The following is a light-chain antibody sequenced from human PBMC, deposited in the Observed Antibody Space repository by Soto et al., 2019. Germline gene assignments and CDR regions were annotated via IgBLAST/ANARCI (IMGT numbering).Light chain of an antibody. Sequence: EIVLTQSPGTLSLSPGERATLSCRASQSVYNSYLAWYQQKPGQAPRLLINGASNRATGIPDRFSGSGSGTEFTLTISRLEPVDFAVYYCQQYGSPPHTFGQGTKLEIK. V-gene: IGKV3-20*01. J-gene: IGKJ2*01. CDR1: QSVYNSY. CDR2: GAS. CDR3: QQYGSPPHT.